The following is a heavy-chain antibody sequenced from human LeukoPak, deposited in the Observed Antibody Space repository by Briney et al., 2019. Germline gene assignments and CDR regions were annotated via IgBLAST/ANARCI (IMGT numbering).Heavy chain of an antibody. CDR3: ARDYGDL. D-gene: IGHD3-10*01. V-gene: IGHV3-53*03. CDR2: IYTDGST. J-gene: IGHJ5*02. Sequence: GGSLRLSCAASGFTVSRKYMSWVRQAPGKGLEWVAVIYTDGSTYYAESVKGRFTISRDNSKNTLYLQMNSLRAEDMAVYYCARDYGDLWGQGTLATVSS. CDR1: GFTVSRKY.